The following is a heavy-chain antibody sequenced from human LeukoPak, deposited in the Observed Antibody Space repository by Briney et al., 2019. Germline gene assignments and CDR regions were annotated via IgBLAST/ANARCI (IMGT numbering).Heavy chain of an antibody. Sequence: ASVKVSCKASGYTFTSYYMHWVRQAPGQGLEWMGIINPSGGSTSYAQKFQGRVTMTRDTSASTAYMELSSLRSGDTAVYYCARVSSSGWYYFDYWGQGTLVTVSS. J-gene: IGHJ4*02. CDR3: ARVSSSGWYYFDY. D-gene: IGHD6-19*01. V-gene: IGHV1-46*01. CDR2: INPSGGST. CDR1: GYTFTSYY.